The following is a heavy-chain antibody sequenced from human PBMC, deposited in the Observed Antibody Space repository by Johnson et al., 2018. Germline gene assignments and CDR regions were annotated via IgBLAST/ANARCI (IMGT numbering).Heavy chain of an antibody. J-gene: IGHJ3*01. CDR1: GGSITSGDYY. CDR3: ARTFGDYNFLPFAG. CDR2: IFHSGIT. V-gene: IGHV4-30-4*01. Sequence: QVQLQESGPGLVKPSQTLSLTCIVSGGSITSGDYYWGWIRQPPGKGLEWVGYIFHSGITYYNPSLKSRATISVDTSKNQFSLKLTSVTAAVTAVYYCARTFGDYNFLPFAGWGQGTMVTVSS. D-gene: IGHD4-17*01.